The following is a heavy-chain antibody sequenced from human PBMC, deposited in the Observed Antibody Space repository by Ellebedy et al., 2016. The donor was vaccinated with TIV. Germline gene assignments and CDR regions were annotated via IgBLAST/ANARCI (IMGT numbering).Heavy chain of an antibody. Sequence: PGGSLRLSCAASGFTFSKYWMNWVRQAPGKGPVWVSRISTDGSSTAYADSVKGRFTISRDNAKNTLYLQMNSLGADDTAVYYCARAPPLPDCSGGTCGFDYWGQGTLVTVSS. CDR2: ISTDGSST. J-gene: IGHJ4*02. V-gene: IGHV3-74*03. CDR1: GFTFSKYW. D-gene: IGHD2-15*01. CDR3: ARAPPLPDCSGGTCGFDY.